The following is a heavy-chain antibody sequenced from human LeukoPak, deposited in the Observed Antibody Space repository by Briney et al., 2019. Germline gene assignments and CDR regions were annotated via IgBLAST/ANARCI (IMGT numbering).Heavy chain of an antibody. D-gene: IGHD1-26*01. CDR1: GFTFSSYS. CDR2: ISTSSSYI. J-gene: IGHJ4*02. Sequence: GGSLRLSCAAYGFTFSSYSMNWVRQAPGKGLEWVSFISTSSSYIYYADSVKGRFTISRDNSKNTLYLQMNSLRAEDTAVYYCAREEWEPQTHYFDYWGQGTLVTVSS. V-gene: IGHV3-21*01. CDR3: AREEWEPQTHYFDY.